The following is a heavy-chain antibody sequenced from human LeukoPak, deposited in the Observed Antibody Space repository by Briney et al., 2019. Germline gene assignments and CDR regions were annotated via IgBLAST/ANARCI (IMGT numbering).Heavy chain of an antibody. CDR3: ARSDGYGLVGI. V-gene: IGHV4-39*07. Sequence: PSETLSLTCRVSGVSISSGSNYWGWIRQPPGKTLEWVGSIYSSGSTYYNSSLKSRVIILIDTAKNHFSLNLSSVTAADTAVYYCARSDGYGLVGIWGQGTMVTVSS. D-gene: IGHD3-10*01. CDR1: GVSISSGSNY. CDR2: IYSSGST. J-gene: IGHJ3*02.